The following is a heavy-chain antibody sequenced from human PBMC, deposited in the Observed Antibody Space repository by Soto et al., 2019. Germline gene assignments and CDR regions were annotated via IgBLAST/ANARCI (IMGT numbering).Heavy chain of an antibody. Sequence: SEILSLTCAVSCGYISSSSYYWGWIRQPPGKGLEWIGSIYYSGSTYYNPSLKSRVTISVDTSKNQFSLKLSSVTAADTAVYYCARHTPAISISDHWGQGTLVTVSS. CDR3: ARHTPAISISDH. CDR2: IYYSGST. D-gene: IGHD2-15*01. V-gene: IGHV4-39*01. J-gene: IGHJ4*02. CDR1: CGYISSSSYY.